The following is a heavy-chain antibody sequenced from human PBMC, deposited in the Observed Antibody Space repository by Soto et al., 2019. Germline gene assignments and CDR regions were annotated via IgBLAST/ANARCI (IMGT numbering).Heavy chain of an antibody. Sequence: GGCRIINKWWSWVRQPPGKGLEWIGEIYHSGSTNYNPSLKSRVTISVDKSKNQFSLKLSSVTATDTAVYYCARDLGPGRQLLIRSPHRLHPWAPGSLVIVYS. J-gene: IGHJ5*02. CDR2: IYHSGST. D-gene: IGHD2-2*01. V-gene: IGHV4-4*02. CDR1: GGCRIINKW. CDR3: ARDLGPGRQLLIRSPHRLHP.